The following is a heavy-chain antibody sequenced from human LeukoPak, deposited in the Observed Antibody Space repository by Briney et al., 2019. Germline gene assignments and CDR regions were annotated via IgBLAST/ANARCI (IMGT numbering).Heavy chain of an antibody. D-gene: IGHD3-10*01. CDR2: ISGSGGRT. J-gene: IGHJ5*02. Sequence: PGGSLRLSCAASGYTFSNYGMSWVRQAPGKGLEWVSGISGSGGRTDYADSVKGRFTISRDNSKNTLYLQMNSLRAEDTAVYYCARDRGAMVRSWFDPWGQGTLVTVSS. CDR3: ARDRGAMVRSWFDP. V-gene: IGHV3-23*01. CDR1: GYTFSNYG.